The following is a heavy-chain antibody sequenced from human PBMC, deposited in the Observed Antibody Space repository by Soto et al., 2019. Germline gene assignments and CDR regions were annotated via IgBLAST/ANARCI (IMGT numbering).Heavy chain of an antibody. CDR3: VRLIRTPWLES. V-gene: IGHV6-1*01. D-gene: IGHD2-8*01. CDR1: GDSDSTNSAT. J-gene: IGHJ5*01. CDR2: TYYRSKWDN. Sequence: SPTLSVTWDISGDSDSTNSATWNWIRESPSRGLEWLGRTYYRSKWDNDYAVSVKSRITISPDTSNNQLSLQLNSVTPDDTAVYYCVRLIRTPWLESWGQGTLVTVSS.